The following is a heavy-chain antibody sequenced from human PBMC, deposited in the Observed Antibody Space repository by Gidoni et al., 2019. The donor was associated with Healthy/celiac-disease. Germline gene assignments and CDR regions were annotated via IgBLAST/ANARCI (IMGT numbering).Heavy chain of an antibody. Sequence: EVQLVESGGGLVQPGGSLRLSCAASGFTFSSYDMHWVRQAPGTGLEWVSAIGTAGDTYYPGSVKGRFTISRENAKNSLYLQMNSLRAEDTAVYYCARAPSGYCSSTSCYHFDYWGQGTLVTVSS. D-gene: IGHD2-2*01. J-gene: IGHJ4*02. CDR1: GFTFSSYD. CDR3: ARAPSGYCSSTSCYHFDY. V-gene: IGHV3-13*01. CDR2: IGTAGDT.